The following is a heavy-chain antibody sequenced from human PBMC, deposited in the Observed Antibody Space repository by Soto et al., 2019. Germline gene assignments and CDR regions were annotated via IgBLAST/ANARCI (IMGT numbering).Heavy chain of an antibody. CDR3: TTTRFDSSGYYYAVFDY. CDR2: IKSKTDGGTT. CDR1: GFTFSAYV. D-gene: IGHD3-22*01. V-gene: IGHV3-15*01. J-gene: IGHJ4*02. Sequence: GGSLRLSCAASGFTFSAYVMSWVRQAPGKGLEWVGRIKSKTDGGTTDYAAPVKGRFTISRDDSKNTLYLQMNSLKTEDTAVYYCTTTRFDSSGYYYAVFDYRGQGTLVTVSS.